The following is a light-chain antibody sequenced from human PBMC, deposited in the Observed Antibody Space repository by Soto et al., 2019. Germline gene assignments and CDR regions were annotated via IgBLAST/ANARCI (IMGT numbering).Light chain of an antibody. V-gene: IGKV3-20*01. CDR2: GAS. Sequence: EVVLTQSPDALSLSPGERVILFCRASRPVVRQYIAWYHQKPGQAPRLLIYGASTRATGIPARFSGSGSGTEFTLTISSLQSEDFAVYYCQQFSSYPLTFGGGT. CDR1: RPVVRQY. J-gene: IGKJ4*01. CDR3: QQFSSYPLT.